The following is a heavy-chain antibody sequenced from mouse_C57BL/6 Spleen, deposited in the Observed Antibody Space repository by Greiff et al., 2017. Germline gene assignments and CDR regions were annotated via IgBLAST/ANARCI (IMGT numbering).Heavy chain of an antibody. CDR1: GFNIKDDY. CDR2: IDPENGDT. Sequence: VQLKQSGAELVRPGASVKLSCTASGFNIKDDYMHWVKQRPEQGLEWIGWIDPENGDTEYASKFQGKATITADTSSNTAYLQLSSLTSEDTAVYYCTTVLEGFDYWGQGTTLTVSS. CDR3: TTVLEGFDY. J-gene: IGHJ2*01. D-gene: IGHD2-14*01. V-gene: IGHV14-4*01.